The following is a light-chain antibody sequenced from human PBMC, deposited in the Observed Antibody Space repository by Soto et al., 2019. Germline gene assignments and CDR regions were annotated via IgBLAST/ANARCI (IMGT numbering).Light chain of an antibody. Sequence: DIQMTQSPSTLSASVGDRVTITCRASQSISIWLAWYQQKPGRAPNLLIYKASTLESGVPSRFSGSGSGTEFTLTISSLQPDDFATYYCQQYNSYSSITFGQGTRLEIK. CDR1: QSISIW. CDR2: KAS. J-gene: IGKJ5*01. CDR3: QQYNSYSSIT. V-gene: IGKV1-5*03.